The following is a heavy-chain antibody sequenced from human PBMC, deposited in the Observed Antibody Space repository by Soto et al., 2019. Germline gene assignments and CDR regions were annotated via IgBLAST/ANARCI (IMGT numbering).Heavy chain of an antibody. D-gene: IGHD2-15*01. CDR1: GGSISSSSYY. CDR2: IYYSGST. Sequence: SETLSLTCTVSGGSISSSSYYWGWIRQPPGKGLEWIGSIYYSGSTYYNPSLKSRVTISVDTSKNQFSLKLSSVTAADTAVYYCARHGYCSGGSCYPADYWGQGTLVTVSS. V-gene: IGHV4-39*01. CDR3: ARHGYCSGGSCYPADY. J-gene: IGHJ4*02.